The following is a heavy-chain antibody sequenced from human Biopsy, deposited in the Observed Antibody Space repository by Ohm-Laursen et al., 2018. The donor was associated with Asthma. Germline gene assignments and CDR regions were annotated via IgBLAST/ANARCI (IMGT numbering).Heavy chain of an antibody. CDR3: ASDFPKDYVRYNFQF. CDR2: HDPEEGAT. V-gene: IGHV1-24*01. J-gene: IGHJ4*02. CDR1: GYSLTDLS. D-gene: IGHD4-17*01. Sequence: ASVKVSCKTSGYSLTDLSMNWVRQAPGQGLEWMGGHDPEEGATENARRFQGRVTMTEDTSTDTAYMELSSLSSDDTAVYYCASDFPKDYVRYNFQFWGQGTLVTVSS.